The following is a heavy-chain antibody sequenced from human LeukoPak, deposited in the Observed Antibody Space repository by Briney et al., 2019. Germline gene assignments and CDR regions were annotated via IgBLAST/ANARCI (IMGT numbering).Heavy chain of an antibody. CDR3: ARDMPGDVDGAFDI. CDR1: GFIFSTYV. V-gene: IGHV3-30-3*01. J-gene: IGHJ3*02. CDR2: MSADGNIK. Sequence: HPGGSLRLSCEASGFIFSTYVIHWVRRAPGKGLEWVAVMSADGNIKLYTDSVKGRFTISRDNAKNSLYLQMNSLRAEDTAVYYCARDMPGDVDGAFDIWGQGTMVTVSS. D-gene: IGHD7-27*01.